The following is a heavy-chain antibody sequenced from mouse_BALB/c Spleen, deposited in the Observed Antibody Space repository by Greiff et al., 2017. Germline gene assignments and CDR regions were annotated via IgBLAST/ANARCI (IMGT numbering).Heavy chain of an antibody. CDR3: ASPTPLYYGSSWWYFDV. J-gene: IGHJ1*01. V-gene: IGHV3-2*02. Sequence: EVQLVESGPGLVKPSQSLSLTCTVTGYSITSDYAWNWIRQFPGNKLEWMGYISYSGSTSYNPSLKSRISITRDTSKNQFFLQLNSVTTEDTATYYCASPTPLYYGSSWWYFDVWGAGTTVTVSS. D-gene: IGHD1-1*01. CDR2: ISYSGST. CDR1: GYSITSDYA.